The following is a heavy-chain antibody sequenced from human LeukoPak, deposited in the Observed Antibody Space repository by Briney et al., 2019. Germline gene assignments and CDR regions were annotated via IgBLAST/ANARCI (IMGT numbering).Heavy chain of an antibody. CDR3: AKDMRVTMIVVAQMGFDY. CDR1: GFTFSSYW. Sequence: GGSLRLSCAASGFTFSSYWMSWVRQTPGKGLEWVAFIRYDGSNKYYADSVKGRFTISRDNSKNTLYLQMNSLRAEDTAVYYCAKDMRVTMIVVAQMGFDYWGQGTLVTVSS. D-gene: IGHD3-22*01. CDR2: IRYDGSNK. J-gene: IGHJ4*02. V-gene: IGHV3-30*02.